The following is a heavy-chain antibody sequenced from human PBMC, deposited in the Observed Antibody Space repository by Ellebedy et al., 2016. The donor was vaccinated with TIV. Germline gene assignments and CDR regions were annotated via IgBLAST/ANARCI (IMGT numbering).Heavy chain of an antibody. CDR1: GFTFSTYT. Sequence: PGGSLRLSCAASGFTFSTYTMNWVRQAPGKGLEWVSSISTSSSYIYYADSVKGRFTISRDNARNSLYLQMNSLRVGDTAVYYCARDIVQLPDGDAFDFWGQGTTVTVSS. CDR3: ARDIVQLPDGDAFDF. D-gene: IGHD1-1*01. J-gene: IGHJ3*01. V-gene: IGHV3-21*01. CDR2: ISTSSSYI.